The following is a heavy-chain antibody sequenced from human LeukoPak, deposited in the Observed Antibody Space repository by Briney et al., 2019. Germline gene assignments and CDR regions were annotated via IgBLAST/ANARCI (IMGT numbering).Heavy chain of an antibody. D-gene: IGHD3-22*01. J-gene: IGHJ4*02. CDR3: ARGVPTYYHDSSGYIGHPFDY. Sequence: PGRSLRLSCAASGFTFSSYAMHWVRQAPGKGLERVAVISYDGSNKYYADSVKGRFTISRDNSKNTLYLQMNSLRAEDTAVYYCARGVPTYYHDSSGYIGHPFDYWGQGTLVTVSS. V-gene: IGHV3-30-3*01. CDR1: GFTFSSYA. CDR2: ISYDGSNK.